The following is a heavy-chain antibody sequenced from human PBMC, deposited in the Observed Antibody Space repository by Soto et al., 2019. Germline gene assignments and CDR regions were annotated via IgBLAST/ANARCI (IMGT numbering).Heavy chain of an antibody. J-gene: IGHJ5*02. D-gene: IGHD6-25*01. CDR3: AVVDSTGNWFDP. V-gene: IGHV4-39*01. Sequence: SETLSLTCTVSGGSISSSDFYWGWLRQTPGKGLEFIGSMYYSGTTYYNPSLKSRVTISVDASKNQFTLKLISVTAADTAVYYCAVVDSTGNWFDPWGEGALVTVSS. CDR2: MYYSGTT. CDR1: GGSISSSDFY.